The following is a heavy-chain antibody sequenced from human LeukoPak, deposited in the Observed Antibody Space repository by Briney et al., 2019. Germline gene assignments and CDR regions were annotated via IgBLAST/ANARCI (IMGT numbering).Heavy chain of an antibody. V-gene: IGHV3-21*01. J-gene: IGHJ4*02. CDR3: ARQQWLVHDFDY. CDR1: GFPFSSFS. CDR2: ISSSSSYI. D-gene: IGHD6-19*01. Sequence: PGGSLRPSGAAPGFPFSSFSMNGVRQAPGKGLGGGSSISSSSSYIYYEDSVKGRFTISRDNAKNSLYLQMNSLRAEDTAVYYCARQQWLVHDFDYWGQGTLVTVSS.